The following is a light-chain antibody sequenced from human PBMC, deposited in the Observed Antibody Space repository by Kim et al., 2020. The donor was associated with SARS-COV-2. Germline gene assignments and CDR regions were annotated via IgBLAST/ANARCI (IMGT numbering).Light chain of an antibody. J-gene: IGLJ3*02. CDR3: QAWDSSIWV. CDR1: KLGDKY. CDR2: QDS. V-gene: IGLV3-1*01. Sequence: SYELTQPPSVSVSPGQTASITCSGDKLGDKYACWYQQKPGQSPVLVIYQDSKRPSGIPERFSGSNSGNTATLTISGTQAMDEADYYCQAWDSSIWVFGGGTQVTVL.